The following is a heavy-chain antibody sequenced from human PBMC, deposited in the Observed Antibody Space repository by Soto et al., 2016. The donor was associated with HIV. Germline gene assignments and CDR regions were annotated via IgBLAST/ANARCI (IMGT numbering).Heavy chain of an antibody. D-gene: IGHD3-22*01. CDR3: ARGVSGTYYYDSSGYYS. Sequence: EVQLLESGGGLVQPGGSLRLSCAASGFTFSSYAMSWVRQAPGKGLEWVSAISGSGGSTYYADSVKGRFTISRDNSKNTLYLQMNSLRAEDTAVYYCARGVSGTYYYDSSGYYSWGQGTLVTVSS. CDR2: ISGSGGST. CDR1: GFTFSSYA. J-gene: IGHJ4*02. V-gene: IGHV3-23*01.